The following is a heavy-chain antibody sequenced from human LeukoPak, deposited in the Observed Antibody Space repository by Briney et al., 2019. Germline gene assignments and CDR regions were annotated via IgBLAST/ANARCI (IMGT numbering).Heavy chain of an antibody. Sequence: TGGSLRLSCAASGFTFSRYSTNWVRQAPGKGLEWVSYIIDSSSTIYYADSVKGRFTISRDNAKNSLYLQMNSLRDEDTAVYYCAGGYSGGYDYWGQGTLVTVSS. CDR3: AGGYSGGYDY. D-gene: IGHD6-19*01. CDR1: GFTFSRYS. CDR2: IIDSSSTI. J-gene: IGHJ4*02. V-gene: IGHV3-48*02.